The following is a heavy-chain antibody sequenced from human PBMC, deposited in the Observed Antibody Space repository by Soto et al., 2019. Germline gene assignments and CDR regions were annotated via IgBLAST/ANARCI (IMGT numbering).Heavy chain of an antibody. CDR3: ARGGGNGYKPSDY. CDR1: GGTFSSYA. CDR2: IIPIFGTA. J-gene: IGHJ4*02. V-gene: IGHV1-69*12. Sequence: QVQLVQSGAEVKKPGSSVKVSCKASGGTFSSYAISWVRQAPGQGLEWMGGIIPIFGTANYAQKFQGRVTITADESTSPASMGVGSLGTEEPAVYYWARGGGNGYKPSDYWGQGTLVTVSS. D-gene: IGHD5-12*01.